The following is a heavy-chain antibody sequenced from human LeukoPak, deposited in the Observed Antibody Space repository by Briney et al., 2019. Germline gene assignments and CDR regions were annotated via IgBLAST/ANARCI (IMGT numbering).Heavy chain of an antibody. CDR1: GFTLDDYG. CDR3: AKDSIGYYWDY. D-gene: IGHD3-22*01. CDR2: ISWDGGST. V-gene: IGHV3-43D*04. J-gene: IGHJ4*02. Sequence: KAGGCLRLSCAASGFTLDDYGMHWVSHDPGKGMEWVSLISWDGGSTYYADSVKGQFTISRDNSKNSLYLQMNSLRAEDTALYYCAKDSIGYYWDYLGQGTLVTVSS.